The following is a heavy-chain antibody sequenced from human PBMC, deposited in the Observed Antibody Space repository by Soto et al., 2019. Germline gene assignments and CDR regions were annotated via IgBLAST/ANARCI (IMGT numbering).Heavy chain of an antibody. CDR2: SNSDGRST. V-gene: IGHV3-74*01. CDR3: ASDTSSWSLAY. CDR1: GFTFRTYW. Sequence: GGSLRLSCAASGFTFRTYWMHWVRQAPGKGLVWVSRSNSDGRSTDHADSVKGRFTISRDNAKNTLYLQMNSLRVEDTAVYYSASDTSSWSLAYWGQGMLVTVSS. J-gene: IGHJ4*02. D-gene: IGHD6-13*01.